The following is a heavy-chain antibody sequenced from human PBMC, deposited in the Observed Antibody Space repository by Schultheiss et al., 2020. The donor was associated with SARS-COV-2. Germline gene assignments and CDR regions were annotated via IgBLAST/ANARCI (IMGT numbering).Heavy chain of an antibody. Sequence: GGSLRLSCAASGFTFDDYAMHWVRQAPGKGLEWVSGISWNSGSIGYADSVKGRFTISRDNAKNSLYLQMNSLRAEDTASYYCVKDLATTDLYYYGMDVWGQGTTVTVSS. CDR2: ISWNSGSI. D-gene: IGHD5-12*01. CDR3: VKDLATTDLYYYGMDV. J-gene: IGHJ6*02. CDR1: GFTFDDYA. V-gene: IGHV3-9*01.